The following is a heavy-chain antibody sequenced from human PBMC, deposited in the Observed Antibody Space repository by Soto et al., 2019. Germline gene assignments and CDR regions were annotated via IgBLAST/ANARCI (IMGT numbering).Heavy chain of an antibody. D-gene: IGHD3-3*01. CDR2: ISYDGSNK. CDR1: GFTFSSYG. Sequence: QVQLVESGGGVVQPGRSLRLSCAASGFTFSSYGMHWVRQAPGKGLEWVAVISYDGSNKYYADSVKGRFTLSRDNSKNTLYLQMNSLRAEDTAVYYCAKEARRRSLDVWGQGTTVTVSS. CDR3: AKEARRRSLDV. V-gene: IGHV3-30*18. J-gene: IGHJ6*02.